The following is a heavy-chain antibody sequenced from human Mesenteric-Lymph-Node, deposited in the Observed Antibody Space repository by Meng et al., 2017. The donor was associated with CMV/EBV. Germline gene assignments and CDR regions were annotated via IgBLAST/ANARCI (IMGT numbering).Heavy chain of an antibody. CDR1: GYSFTTYC. V-gene: IGHV5-51*01. Sequence: KVSCKGSGYSFTTYCIGWVRQMPGQGLEWMGIIYPGDSDTRYSPSFQGQVTISADKSISTAYLQWSSLKAADTAMYYCARMGRGITSCGLVTPPEGFDIWGQGTMVTVSS. CDR3: ARMGRGITSCGLVTPPEGFDI. CDR2: IYPGDSDT. J-gene: IGHJ3*02. D-gene: IGHD3-3*01.